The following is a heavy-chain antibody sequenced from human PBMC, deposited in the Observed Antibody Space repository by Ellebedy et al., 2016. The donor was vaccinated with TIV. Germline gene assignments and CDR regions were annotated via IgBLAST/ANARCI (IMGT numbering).Heavy chain of an antibody. CDR2: INWSGESK. J-gene: IGHJ4*02. CDR3: ARGMSGKYVFDH. V-gene: IGHV3-20*01. Sequence: GESLKISXTASGFTFDNYGMSWVRHVAGKGPEWVSGINWSGESKGYAESVRGRFTISRDNAKNSLFLQMDSLRPDDAALYRCARGMSGKYVFDHWGQGILVTVSP. D-gene: IGHD3-3*01. CDR1: GFTFDNYG.